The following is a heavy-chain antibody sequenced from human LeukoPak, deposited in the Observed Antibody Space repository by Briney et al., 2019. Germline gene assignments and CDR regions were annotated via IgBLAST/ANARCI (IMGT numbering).Heavy chain of an antibody. V-gene: IGHV1-18*01. D-gene: IGHD3-9*01. Sequence: ASVKVSCKASGYTFTSYGINWVRQAPGQGLEWMGWISAYNGDTNYAQKLQGRVTMTTDTSTSTAYMELRSLRSDDTAVYFCAKDPRNILTGDYDDFDIWGQGTMVIVSS. J-gene: IGHJ3*02. CDR3: AKDPRNILTGDYDDFDI. CDR1: GYTFTSYG. CDR2: ISAYNGDT.